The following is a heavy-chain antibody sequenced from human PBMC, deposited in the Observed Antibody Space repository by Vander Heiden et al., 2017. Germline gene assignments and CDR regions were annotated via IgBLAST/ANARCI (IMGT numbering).Heavy chain of an antibody. Sequence: EVQLVESGGDLVQPGGSLRLSCAASGFAFISYWMSWVRQGPGKGLEWVANIKQDGSEKYYVDSVKGRFTISRDNVQNSLYLQMNSLRGEDRAVYYCARPVQSSSRHSFAYWGQGTLVTVSS. V-gene: IGHV3-7*01. CDR2: IKQDGSEK. CDR3: ARPVQSSSRHSFAY. D-gene: IGHD6-13*01. J-gene: IGHJ4*02. CDR1: GFAFISYW.